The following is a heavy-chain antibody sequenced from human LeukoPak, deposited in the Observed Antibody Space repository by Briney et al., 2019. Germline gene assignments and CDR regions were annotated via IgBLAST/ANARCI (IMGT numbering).Heavy chain of an antibody. J-gene: IGHJ4*02. CDR3: ARGPIGSSWAYYFDY. CDR2: ISAYNGNT. V-gene: IGHV1-18*01. Sequence: ASVKVSCKASGYTFTSYGISWVRQAPGQGLEWMGWISAYNGNTNYAQKLQGRVTMTTDTSTSTAYMELRSLRSDDTAVYYCARGPIGSSWAYYFDYWGQGTLVTVSS. D-gene: IGHD6-13*01. CDR1: GYTFTSYG.